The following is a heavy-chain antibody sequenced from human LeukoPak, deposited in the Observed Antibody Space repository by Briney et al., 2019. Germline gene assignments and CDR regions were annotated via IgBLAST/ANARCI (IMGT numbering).Heavy chain of an antibody. CDR2: INPNNDGA. CDR1: GYTFTGYY. J-gene: IGHJ4*02. Sequence: ASVKVSCKASGYTFTGYYIHRVRQAPGQGLEWMGWINPNNDGADYAQKFQGRVTMTRDTSISTVYMELRRLTSDDTAVYYCARRTAAMVNDYWGQGTLVTVSS. CDR3: ARRTAAMVNDY. V-gene: IGHV1-2*02. D-gene: IGHD2-8*01.